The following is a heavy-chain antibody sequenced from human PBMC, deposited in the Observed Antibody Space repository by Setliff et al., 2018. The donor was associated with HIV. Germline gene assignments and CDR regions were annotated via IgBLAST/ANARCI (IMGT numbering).Heavy chain of an antibody. V-gene: IGHV1-46*01. CDR3: ARDRSSGLSFYYGMDV. Sequence: ASVKVSCKASGDTFTNYLMHWVRQAPGQGLEWMGIINLSSGSTTYAQTFQGRVTMTRDTSASTVYMELSSLRSEDTAVYYCARDRSSGLSFYYGMDVWGPGTMVTVPQ. J-gene: IGHJ6*01. CDR1: GDTFTNYL. D-gene: IGHD3-22*01. CDR2: INLSSGST.